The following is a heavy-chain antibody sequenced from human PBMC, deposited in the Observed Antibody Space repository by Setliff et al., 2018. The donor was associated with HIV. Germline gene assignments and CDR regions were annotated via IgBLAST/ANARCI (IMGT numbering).Heavy chain of an antibody. Sequence: ASVKVSCKASGYTFTSYPMHWVRQAPGQGLEWMGVINTSGGSAGYAEKFRGRVTMTRDTSTSTVYMDLRNLRSEDTAVYYRARNQGDSSGWYAGDYWGHGPWSPSPQ. J-gene: IGHJ4*01. CDR2: INTSGGSA. D-gene: IGHD6-19*01. CDR3: ARNQGDSSGWYAGDY. CDR1: GYTFTSYP. V-gene: IGHV1-46*01.